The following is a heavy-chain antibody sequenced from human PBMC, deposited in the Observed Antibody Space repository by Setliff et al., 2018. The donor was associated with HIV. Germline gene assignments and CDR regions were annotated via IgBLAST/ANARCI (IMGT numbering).Heavy chain of an antibody. J-gene: IGHJ6*03. Sequence: GGSLRLSCTASRFTFSTYAMHWVRQAPGKGLEWVAVISYDGSNKYYADSVKGRFAISRDNSKNTLYLQMNNLRVEDTAVYYCAKDPQTRRLRFSYYYYYMDVWGKGTTVTVSS. CDR2: ISYDGSNK. CDR1: RFTFSTYA. V-gene: IGHV3-30*09. D-gene: IGHD3-3*01. CDR3: AKDPQTRRLRFSYYYYYMDV.